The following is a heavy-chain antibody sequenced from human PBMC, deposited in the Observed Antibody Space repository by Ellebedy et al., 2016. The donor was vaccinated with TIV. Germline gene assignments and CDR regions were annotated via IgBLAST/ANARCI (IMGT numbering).Heavy chain of an antibody. CDR3: ARNIPGDYYYGMDV. CDR1: GFSLITAGMC. V-gene: IGHV2-70*12. D-gene: IGHD3-10*01. Sequence: SGPTLVKPTQTLTLTCSFSGFSLITAGMCLSWIRHPPGKAPEWLALIDWDDGKYYETSLKTRLTISKGVSINQVVLTITYVDPGDTGTYYCARNIPGDYYYGMDVWGPGTRVTVSS. J-gene: IGHJ6*02. CDR2: IDWDDGK.